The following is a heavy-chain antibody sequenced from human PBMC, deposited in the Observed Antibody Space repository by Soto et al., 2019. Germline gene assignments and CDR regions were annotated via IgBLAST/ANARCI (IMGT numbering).Heavy chain of an antibody. CDR3: ARGEGGIYSGYETRYYFDY. CDR2: IYHSGST. V-gene: IGHV4-30-2*01. CDR1: GGSISSGGYP. Sequence: SETLSLTCAVSGGSISSGGYPWSWIRQPPGKGLEWIGYIYHSGSTYYNPSLKSRVTISVDRSKNQFSLKLSSVTAADTAVYYCARGEGGIYSGYETRYYFDYWGQGTLVTVSS. D-gene: IGHD5-12*01. J-gene: IGHJ4*02.